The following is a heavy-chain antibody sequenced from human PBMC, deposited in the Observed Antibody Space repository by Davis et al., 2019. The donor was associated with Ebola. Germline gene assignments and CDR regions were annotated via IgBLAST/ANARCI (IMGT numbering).Heavy chain of an antibody. CDR2: IIPIFGTA. D-gene: IGHD2-15*01. Sequence: SVKVSCKASGYTFTSYGISWVRQAPGQGLEWMGGIIPIFGTANYAQKFQGRVTITADESTSTAYMELSSLRSEDTAVYYCARGGMVCSGGSCYSAAFDYWGQGTLVTVSS. V-gene: IGHV1-69*13. J-gene: IGHJ4*02. CDR3: ARGGMVCSGGSCYSAAFDY. CDR1: GYTFTSYG.